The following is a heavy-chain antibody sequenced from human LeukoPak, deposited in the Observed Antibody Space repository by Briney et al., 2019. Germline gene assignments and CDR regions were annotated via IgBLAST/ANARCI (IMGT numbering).Heavy chain of an antibody. CDR3: AGLKAVAPPGTFDY. D-gene: IGHD6-19*01. J-gene: IGHJ4*02. Sequence: SETLSLTCTVSGDSINNHDWSWFRQSPGKALEWIGDIYNSGSINYNPSLKSRVTISVDTSKNQFSLKLSSVTAADTAVYYCAGLKAVAPPGTFDYWGQGTLVTVSS. CDR2: IYNSGSI. V-gene: IGHV4-59*08. CDR1: GDSINNHD.